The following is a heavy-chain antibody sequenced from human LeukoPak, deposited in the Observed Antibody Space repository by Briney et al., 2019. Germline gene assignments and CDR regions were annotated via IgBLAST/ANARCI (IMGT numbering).Heavy chain of an antibody. Sequence: PSETLSLTCTVSGGSISSSSYYWGWIRQPPGKGLEWIGSIYHSGSTYYNPSLKSRVTISADTSKNHFSLKLNSVTTADTAVYYCTRGAGWLIDYWGQGILVTVSS. CDR2: IYHSGST. J-gene: IGHJ4*02. D-gene: IGHD3-16*01. CDR1: GGSISSSSYY. CDR3: TRGAGWLIDY. V-gene: IGHV4-39*07.